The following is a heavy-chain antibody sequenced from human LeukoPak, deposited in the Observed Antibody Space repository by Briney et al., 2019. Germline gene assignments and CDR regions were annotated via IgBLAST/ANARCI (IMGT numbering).Heavy chain of an antibody. CDR3: ASGAGAFDI. V-gene: IGHV4-30-2*01. D-gene: IGHD3-10*01. CDR2: IYHSGST. J-gene: IGHJ3*02. CDR1: GGSISSGGYS. Sequence: SQTLSLTCAVSGGSISSGGYSWSWIRQPPGKGLEWIGYIYHSGSTYYNPSLKSRVTISVDRSKNQFSLKLSSVTAADTAVYYCASGAGAFDIWGQGTTVTVSS.